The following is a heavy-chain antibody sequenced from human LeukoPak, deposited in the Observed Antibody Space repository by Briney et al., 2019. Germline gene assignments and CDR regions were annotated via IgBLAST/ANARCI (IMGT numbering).Heavy chain of an antibody. V-gene: IGHV3-23*01. CDR1: GFTLTRHA. J-gene: IGHJ4*02. Sequence: GGSLRLSCAASGFTLTRHAMSWVRQAPGKGLEWVSVIGDRGDITYYADSVKGRFTISRDTSTNTVFLQMNSLGLDDTAVYYCAKEWLQHTKRTDHWGQGTLVTVSS. D-gene: IGHD5-12*01. CDR2: IGDRGDIT. CDR3: AKEWLQHTKRTDH.